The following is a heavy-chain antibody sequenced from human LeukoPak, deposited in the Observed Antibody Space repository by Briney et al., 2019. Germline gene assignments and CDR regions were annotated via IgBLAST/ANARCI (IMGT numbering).Heavy chain of an antibody. D-gene: IGHD2-15*01. J-gene: IGHJ4*02. V-gene: IGHV4-4*07. CDR2: IYTSGST. CDR3: ARDSRGGGPDFDY. Sequence: SETLSLTCTVSGGSICSYYWSWIRQPAGKGLEWIGRIYTSGSTNYNPSLKSRVTISVDTSKNQFSLKLSSVTAADTAVYYCARDSRGGGPDFDYWGQGTLVTVSS. CDR1: GGSICSYY.